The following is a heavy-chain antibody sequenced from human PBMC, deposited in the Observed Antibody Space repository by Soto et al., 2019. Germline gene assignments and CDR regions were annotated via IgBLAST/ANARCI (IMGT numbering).Heavy chain of an antibody. CDR1: GFTFSSYG. J-gene: IGHJ3*02. CDR3: ARGPRIMAGAFDI. Sequence: GGSLRLSCAASGFTFSSYGMHWVRQAPGKGLEWVAVIWYDGSNKYYADSVKGRFTISRDNSKNTLYLQMNSLRAEDTAVYYCARGPRIMAGAFDIWGQGTMVTVSS. CDR2: IWYDGSNK. D-gene: IGHD3-16*01. V-gene: IGHV3-33*01.